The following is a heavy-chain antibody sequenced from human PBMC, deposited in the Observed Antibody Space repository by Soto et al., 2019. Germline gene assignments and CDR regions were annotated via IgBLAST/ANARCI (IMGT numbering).Heavy chain of an antibody. CDR2: ISSSSSYI. CDR3: AREAVVAAISNWFDP. J-gene: IGHJ5*02. D-gene: IGHD2-15*01. Sequence: GGSLRLSCAASGFTFSSYSMNWVRQAPGKGLEWVSSISSSSSYIYYADSVKGRFTISRDNAKNSLYLQMNSLRAEDTAVYYCAREAVVAAISNWFDPWGQGTLVTVS. V-gene: IGHV3-21*01. CDR1: GFTFSSYS.